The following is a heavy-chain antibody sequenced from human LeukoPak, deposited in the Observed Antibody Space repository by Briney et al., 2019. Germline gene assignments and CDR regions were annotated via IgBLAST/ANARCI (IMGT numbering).Heavy chain of an antibody. CDR3: AREDVVVVAATIQYFQH. CDR1: GYTFTGYY. V-gene: IGHV1-2*02. CDR2: INPNSGGT. Sequence: GASVKVSCKASGYTFTGYYMHWVRQAPGQGLEWMGWINPNSGGTNYAQKFQGGVTMTRDTSISTAYMELSRLRSDDTAVYYCAREDVVVVAATIQYFQHWGQGTLVTVSS. D-gene: IGHD2-15*01. J-gene: IGHJ1*01.